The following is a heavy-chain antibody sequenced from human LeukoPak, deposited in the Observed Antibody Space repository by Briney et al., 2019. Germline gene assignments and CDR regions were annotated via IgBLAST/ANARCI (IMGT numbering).Heavy chain of an antibody. V-gene: IGHV3-30*18. CDR2: ISYDGSNK. J-gene: IGHJ4*02. CDR3: AKFTAIAEASIDY. CDR1: GFTFSSYG. Sequence: PGGSLRLSCAASGFTFSSYGMHWVRQAPGKGLEWVAVISYDGSNKYYADSVKGRFTISRDNSKNTLYLQMNSLRAEDTAVYYCAKFTAIAEASIDYWGQGTLVTVSS. D-gene: IGHD2-21*01.